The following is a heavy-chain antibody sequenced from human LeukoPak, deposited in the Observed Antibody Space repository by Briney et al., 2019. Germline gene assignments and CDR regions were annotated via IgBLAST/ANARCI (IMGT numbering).Heavy chain of an antibody. CDR1: GGTFSSYA. V-gene: IGHV1-69*05. D-gene: IGHD3-3*01. CDR2: IIPTFGTA. Sequence: ASVKVSCKASGGTFSSYAISWVRQAPGQGLEWMGGIIPTFGTANYAQKFQGRVTITRDTSASTAYMELSSLRSEDTAVYYCARGSDYDFWSGYYYYYYYYGMDVWGQGTTVTVSS. CDR3: ARGSDYDFWSGYYYYYYYYGMDV. J-gene: IGHJ6*02.